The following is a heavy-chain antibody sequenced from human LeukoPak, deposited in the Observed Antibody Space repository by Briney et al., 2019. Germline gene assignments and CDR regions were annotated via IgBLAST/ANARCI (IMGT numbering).Heavy chain of an antibody. Sequence: GGSLRLSCVASGFDFGTYAMSWVRQAPGKGPEWVSAISGSGGDTYYADSVKGRFTISRDNSKNTLYLQMSSLRAEDTAVYYCAKDLGSVVTPPSLDFWGQGTLVTVSS. J-gene: IGHJ4*02. V-gene: IGHV3-23*01. CDR3: AKDLGSVVTPPSLDF. CDR2: ISGSGGDT. D-gene: IGHD4-23*01. CDR1: GFDFGTYA.